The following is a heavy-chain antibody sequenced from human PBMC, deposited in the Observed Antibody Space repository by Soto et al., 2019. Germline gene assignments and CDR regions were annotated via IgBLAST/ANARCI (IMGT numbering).Heavy chain of an antibody. CDR1: GGSISSYY. CDR2: IYYSGST. J-gene: IGHJ3*02. V-gene: IGHV4-59*01. Sequence: QVQLQESGPGLVKPSETLSLTCTVSGGSISSYYWSWIRQPPGKGLEWIGYIYYSGSTNYNPSLKSRVTISVDTSKNQFSLKLSSVTAADTAVYNCARVTWDYGSGSYYNAFDIWGQGTMVTVSS. CDR3: ARVTWDYGSGSYYNAFDI. D-gene: IGHD3-10*01.